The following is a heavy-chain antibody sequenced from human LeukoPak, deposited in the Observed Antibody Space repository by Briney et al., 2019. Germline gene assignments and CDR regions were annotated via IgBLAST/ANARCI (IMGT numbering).Heavy chain of an antibody. J-gene: IGHJ6*03. V-gene: IGHV3-9*01. CDR3: AEDGGQLAVGKYYYHMDV. CDR2: ISWNDGNI. D-gene: IGHD1-1*01. CDR1: GFTFDDYA. Sequence: GRSLRLSCAASGFTFDDYAMHWVRQAPGKGLEWVSGISWNDGNIGYADSVKGRFTISRDNAKNALYLQMNSLRADDTALYYCAEDGGQLAVGKYYYHMDVWGKGTTVTVSS.